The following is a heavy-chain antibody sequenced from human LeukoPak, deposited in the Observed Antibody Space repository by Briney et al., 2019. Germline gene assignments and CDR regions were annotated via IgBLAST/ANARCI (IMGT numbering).Heavy chain of an antibody. CDR2: ISGSGGST. CDR1: GFTFSSYA. Sequence: GGSLRLSCAASGFTFSSYAMSWVRQAPGKGLEWVSAISGSGGSTYYADSMNGRFTISRDNSKNTLYLQMNSLRAEDTAVYYCAKDVSVPGASTEYWGQGTLVTVSS. D-gene: IGHD1-26*01. J-gene: IGHJ4*02. V-gene: IGHV3-23*01. CDR3: AKDVSVPGASTEY.